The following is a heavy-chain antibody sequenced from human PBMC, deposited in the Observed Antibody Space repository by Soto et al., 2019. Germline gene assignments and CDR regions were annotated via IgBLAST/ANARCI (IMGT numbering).Heavy chain of an antibody. CDR1: GGTFSSYA. CDR3: AINYGSGSYYNYRWFDP. V-gene: IGHV1-69*12. Sequence: QVQLVQSGAEVKKPGSSVKVSCKASGGTFSSYAISWVRQAPGQGLEWMGGIIPIFGTANYAQKFQGRVTITADESTRTAYMELSSLRSKDTAVYYCAINYGSGSYYNYRWFDPWGQGTLVTVSS. D-gene: IGHD3-10*01. J-gene: IGHJ5*02. CDR2: IIPIFGTA.